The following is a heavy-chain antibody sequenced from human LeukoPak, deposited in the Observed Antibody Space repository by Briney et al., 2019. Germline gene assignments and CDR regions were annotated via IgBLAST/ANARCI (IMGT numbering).Heavy chain of an antibody. Sequence: GGSLRLSCAASGFTFSTYAMSWVRQAPGKGLEWVSAISDSGGSTYYADSVKGRFTISRDNAKNTLYLQMNSLRAEDTAVYYCASVGIVVVPAANPQDYYYGMDVWGQGTTVTVSS. CDR3: ASVGIVVVPAANPQDYYYGMDV. V-gene: IGHV3-23*01. J-gene: IGHJ6*02. CDR1: GFTFSTYA. CDR2: ISDSGGST. D-gene: IGHD2-2*03.